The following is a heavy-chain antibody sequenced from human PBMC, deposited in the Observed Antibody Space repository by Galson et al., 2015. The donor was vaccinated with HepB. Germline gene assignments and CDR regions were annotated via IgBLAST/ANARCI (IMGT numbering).Heavy chain of an antibody. CDR1: GDSVSSNTVG. CDR2: TYYRSKWSN. Sequence: CAISGDSVSSNTVGWNWIRQSPSRGLEWLGRTYYRSKWSNDYSESLKSRITINADTSKNQFSLQLKDVTPEDTAVYYCAKSIHLGRGFDSWDQGTLVTVSS. CDR3: AKSIHLGRGFDS. V-gene: IGHV6-1*01. D-gene: IGHD7-27*01. J-gene: IGHJ4*02.